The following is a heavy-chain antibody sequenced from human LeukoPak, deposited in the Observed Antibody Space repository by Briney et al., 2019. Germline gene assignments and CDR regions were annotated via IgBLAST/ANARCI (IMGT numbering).Heavy chain of an antibody. D-gene: IGHD4-17*01. CDR1: GGSISSSNHY. CDR2: IYYRGST. Sequence: SETLSLTCTVSGGSISSSNHYWGWIRQPPGKGLEWIGSIYYRGSTYYNPSLKSRVTISVDTSKNQFSLKLSSVTAADTAVYYCARVASVTTDNYFDYWGQGTPVTVSS. V-gene: IGHV4-39*01. J-gene: IGHJ4*02. CDR3: ARVASVTTDNYFDY.